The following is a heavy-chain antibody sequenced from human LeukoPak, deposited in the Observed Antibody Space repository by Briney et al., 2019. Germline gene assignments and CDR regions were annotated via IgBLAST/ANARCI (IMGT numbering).Heavy chain of an antibody. CDR3: ARDLDDYNGLPPFFQH. D-gene: IGHD5-24*01. CDR1: GFTFSNYA. Sequence: TGGSLRLSCAASGFTFSNYAMSWVRQAPGKGLEWVSAISGGGTTTYSADSVKGRFTISRDNSKNTLYLQMNSLRAEDTAVYYCARDLDDYNGLPPFFQHWGQGTLVTVSS. CDR2: ISGGGTTT. V-gene: IGHV3-23*01. J-gene: IGHJ1*01.